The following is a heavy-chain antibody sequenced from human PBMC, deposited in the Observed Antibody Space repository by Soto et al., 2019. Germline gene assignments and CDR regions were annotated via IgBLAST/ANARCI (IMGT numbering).Heavy chain of an antibody. D-gene: IGHD2-8*01. Sequence: QLQLQESGPGLVKPSETLSLTCTVSGGSISSSSYYWGWIRQPPGKGLEWIGSIYYSGSTYYNPSLKSRVPISVDTSKNQFSLKLSSVTAADTAVYYCARRLMDRLYNWFDPWGQGTLVTVSS. CDR3: ARRLMDRLYNWFDP. J-gene: IGHJ5*02. CDR1: GGSISSSSYY. V-gene: IGHV4-39*01. CDR2: IYYSGST.